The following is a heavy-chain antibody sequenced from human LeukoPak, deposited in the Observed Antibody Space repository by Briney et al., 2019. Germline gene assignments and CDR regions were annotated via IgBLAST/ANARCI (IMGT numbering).Heavy chain of an antibody. CDR2: IIGSAVNT. Sequence: GESLRLFCGASGLTVSSYGMSWVRQAPGKGLGWVSTIIGSAVNTYYADSVKGRFTISRDDSKNTVYLQMNSLRAEDTAVYSCAKYTSGTSYRGLDQWGQGTLVTVSS. J-gene: IGHJ4*02. CDR1: GLTVSSYG. D-gene: IGHD3-10*01. CDR3: AKYTSGTSYRGLDQ. V-gene: IGHV3-23*01.